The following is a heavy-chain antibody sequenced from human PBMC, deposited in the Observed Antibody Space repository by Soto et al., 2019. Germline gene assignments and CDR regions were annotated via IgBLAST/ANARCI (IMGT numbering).Heavy chain of an antibody. CDR2: ISYDGSNK. D-gene: IGHD1-26*01. Sequence: QVQLVESGGGVVQPGRSLRLSCAASGFTFSSYGMHWVRQAPGKGLEWVAVISYDGSNKYYADSVKGRFTISRDNSKNTLYLQMNSLRAEDTAVHYCAKAETWELLTPFDYWGQGTLVTVSS. V-gene: IGHV3-30*18. CDR3: AKAETWELLTPFDY. J-gene: IGHJ4*02. CDR1: GFTFSSYG.